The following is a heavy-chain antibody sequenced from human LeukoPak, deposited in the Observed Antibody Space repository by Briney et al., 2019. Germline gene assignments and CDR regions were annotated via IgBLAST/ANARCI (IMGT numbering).Heavy chain of an antibody. J-gene: IGHJ5*02. Sequence: SVKVSCKASGGTFSSYAISWVRQAPGQGLEWMGRIIPIFGTANYAQKFQGRVTITTDESTSTAYMELSSLRSEDTAVYYCARAGAYSSSRSTANWFDPWGQGTLVTVSS. CDR1: GGTFSSYA. V-gene: IGHV1-69*05. CDR2: IIPIFGTA. CDR3: ARAGAYSSSRSTANWFDP. D-gene: IGHD6-13*01.